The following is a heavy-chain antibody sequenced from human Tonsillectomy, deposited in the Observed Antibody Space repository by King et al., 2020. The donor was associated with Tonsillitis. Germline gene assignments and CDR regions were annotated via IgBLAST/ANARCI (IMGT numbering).Heavy chain of an antibody. Sequence: QLVQSGAEVKKPGASVKVSCKASVYTFTGLYMHWVRQAPGPGLEWMGWINPNSGCTNYAQKFQGRVTMTRDTSISTAYMELSRLRSDDTAVYYCASFLTGEGYWGQGTLVTVSS. CDR3: ASFLTGEGY. D-gene: IGHD7-27*01. J-gene: IGHJ4*02. CDR2: INPNSGCT. CDR1: VYTFTGLY. V-gene: IGHV1-2*02.